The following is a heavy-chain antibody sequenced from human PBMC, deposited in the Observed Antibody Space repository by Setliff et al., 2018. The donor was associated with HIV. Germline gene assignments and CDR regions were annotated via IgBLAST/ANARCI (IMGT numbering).Heavy chain of an antibody. CDR2: INGGTTT. CDR3: ARAVHSGWYYFDY. Sequence: PGGSLRLSCVASGITVSGIYMTWVRQAPGKGLEWVSVINGGTTTYYADSVKGRFTISRDNSKNTLYLQMNSLRVEDTAMYYCARAVHSGWYYFDYWGQGTLVTVSS. D-gene: IGHD6-19*01. V-gene: IGHV3-66*02. J-gene: IGHJ4*02. CDR1: GITVSGIY.